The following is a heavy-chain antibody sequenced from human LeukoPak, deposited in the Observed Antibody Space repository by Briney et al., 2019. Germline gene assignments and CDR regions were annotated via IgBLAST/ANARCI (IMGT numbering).Heavy chain of an antibody. Sequence: MSGESLKISCKGSGYSFTSYWIGWVRQMPGKGLKWMGIIYPGDSDTRYSPSFQGQVTISADKSISTAYLQWSSLKASDTAMYYCARLESEMATIRVYYFDYWGQGTLDTVSS. J-gene: IGHJ4*02. CDR3: ARLESEMATIRVYYFDY. D-gene: IGHD5-24*01. CDR1: GYSFTSYW. V-gene: IGHV5-51*01. CDR2: IYPGDSDT.